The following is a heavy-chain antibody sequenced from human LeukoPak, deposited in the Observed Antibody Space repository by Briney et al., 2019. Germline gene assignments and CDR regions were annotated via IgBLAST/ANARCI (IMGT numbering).Heavy chain of an antibody. CDR3: ARAFRARYFDL. CDR2: IYYSGST. CDR1: GGSITTSSYY. J-gene: IGHJ2*01. Sequence: SETLSLTCTVSGGSITTSSYYWGWIRQPPGKGLEWIGIIYYSGSTYYNPSLKGRVTISVDTSKNQFSLKLGSVTAADTAVYYCARAFRARYFDLWGRGTLVTVSS. V-gene: IGHV4-39*01. D-gene: IGHD2/OR15-2a*01.